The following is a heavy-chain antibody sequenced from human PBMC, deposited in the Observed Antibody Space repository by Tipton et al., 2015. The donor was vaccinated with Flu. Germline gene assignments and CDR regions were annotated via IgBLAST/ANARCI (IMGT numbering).Heavy chain of an antibody. D-gene: IGHD2-21*02. CDR1: GASISTSSSYY. J-gene: IGHJ4*02. V-gene: IGHV4-39*01. Sequence: TLSLTCTVSGASISTSSSYYWGWIRQPPGKGLEWIGSIYYSGSTYDNPSLKSRVTLYVDTSKNQFSLKLTSVTAADTAVYYCARRGSSGGPTAYFDYWGQGILVTVSS. CDR2: IYYSGST. CDR3: ARRGSSGGPTAYFDY.